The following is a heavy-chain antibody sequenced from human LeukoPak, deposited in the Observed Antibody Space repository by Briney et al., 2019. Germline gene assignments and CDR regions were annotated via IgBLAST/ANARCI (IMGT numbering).Heavy chain of an antibody. CDR1: GGSISSYY. Sequence: SETLSLTCTVSGGSISSYYWSWIRQLPGKGLEWIGYIYYSGSTNYNPSLKSRVTISVDTSKNQFSLKLSSVTAADTAVYYCARHASGGEAAAGNGGFDYWGQGTLVTVSS. D-gene: IGHD6-13*01. V-gene: IGHV4-59*01. CDR2: IYYSGST. J-gene: IGHJ4*02. CDR3: ARHASGGEAAAGNGGFDY.